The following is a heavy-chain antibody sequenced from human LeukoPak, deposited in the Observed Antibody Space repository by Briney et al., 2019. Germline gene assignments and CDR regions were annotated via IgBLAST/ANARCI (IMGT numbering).Heavy chain of an antibody. V-gene: IGHV4-34*01. CDR3: AVAQQRGGWYRDY. CDR2: INHSGST. D-gene: IGHD6-19*01. CDR1: GGSFSGYY. Sequence: NPSETLSLTCAVYGGSFSGYYWSWIRQPPGKGLEWIGEINHSGSTNYNPSLKSRVTISVDTSKNQFSLKLSSVTAADTAVYYCAVAQQRGGWYRDYWGQGTLVTVSS. J-gene: IGHJ4*02.